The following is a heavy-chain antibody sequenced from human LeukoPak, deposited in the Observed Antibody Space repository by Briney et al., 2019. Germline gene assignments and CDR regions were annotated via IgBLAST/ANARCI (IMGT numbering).Heavy chain of an antibody. Sequence: ASVKVSCKVSGYTLTELSMHWVRQAPGKGLEWMGGFDPEDGEIIYAQKFQGRVTMTEDTSTDTAYMELSSLRSEDTAVYYCATETYYYDSSGYLIWGQGTMVTVSS. J-gene: IGHJ3*02. D-gene: IGHD3-22*01. V-gene: IGHV1-24*01. CDR2: FDPEDGEI. CDR3: ATETYYYDSSGYLI. CDR1: GYTLTELS.